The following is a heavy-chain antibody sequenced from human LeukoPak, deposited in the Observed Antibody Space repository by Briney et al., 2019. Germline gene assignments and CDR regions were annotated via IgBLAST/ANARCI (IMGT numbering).Heavy chain of an antibody. D-gene: IGHD6-13*01. Sequence: PSETLSLTCTVSGGSISSYYWSWIRQPPGKGLEWIGYIYTSGSTSYNPSLKSRVTISVDTSKNQFSLKLSSVTAADTAVYYCARHGVAAAATYYYYYMDVWGKGTTVTVSS. V-gene: IGHV4-4*09. CDR2: IYTSGST. CDR3: ARHGVAAAATYYYYYMDV. J-gene: IGHJ6*03. CDR1: GGSISSYY.